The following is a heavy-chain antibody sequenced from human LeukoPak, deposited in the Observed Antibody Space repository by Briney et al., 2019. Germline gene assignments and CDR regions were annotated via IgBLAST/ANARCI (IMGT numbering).Heavy chain of an antibody. Sequence: ASVTLSCTASGYTFTSYYIHWVRQAPGQGLEWMGLINPSGGSTSYAKTFQGRVTMTRDTSTSTVYMELSSLRSEDTAVYYCARDGRYDFWSGYSPKNWFDPWGQGTLVAVSS. D-gene: IGHD3-3*01. CDR1: GYTFTSYY. J-gene: IGHJ5*02. V-gene: IGHV1-46*01. CDR2: INPSGGST. CDR3: ARDGRYDFWSGYSPKNWFDP.